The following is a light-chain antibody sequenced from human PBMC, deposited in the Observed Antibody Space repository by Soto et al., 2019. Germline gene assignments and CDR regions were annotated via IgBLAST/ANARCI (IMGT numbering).Light chain of an antibody. CDR2: GNS. Sequence: QSVLTQPPSVSEAPGQRVTISCTGSSSNIGAGYDVHWYKQLPGTAPKLLIYGNSNRPSGVPDRFSGSKSGTSASLAITGLQAEDEADYYCQSYDSSLSVVFGGGTKVTVL. V-gene: IGLV1-40*01. CDR1: SSNIGAGYD. J-gene: IGLJ2*01. CDR3: QSYDSSLSVV.